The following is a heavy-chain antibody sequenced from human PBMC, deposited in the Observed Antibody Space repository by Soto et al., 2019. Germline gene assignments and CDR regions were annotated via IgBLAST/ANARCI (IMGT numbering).Heavy chain of an antibody. J-gene: IGHJ4*02. CDR1: GFTFSTYS. Sequence: GGSLRLSCAASGFTFSTYSMNWVRQTPWKGLEWVSYISSSSSMIYYADSVKGRFTISRDNAANSLYLQMNSLRGEDTAVYFCVGEVGFQLIYWGQGTLVTVSS. D-gene: IGHD2-2*01. CDR3: VGEVGFQLIY. CDR2: ISSSSSMI. V-gene: IGHV3-48*01.